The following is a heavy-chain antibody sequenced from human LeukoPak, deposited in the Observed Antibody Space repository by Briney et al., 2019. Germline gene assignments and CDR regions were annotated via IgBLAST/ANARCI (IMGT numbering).Heavy chain of an antibody. CDR2: MNPNSGNT. D-gene: IGHD6-13*01. CDR3: ASYSSSWSWGYYYYGMDV. J-gene: IGHJ6*02. CDR1: GGTFSSYA. V-gene: IGHV1-8*02. Sequence: ASVKVSCKASGGTFSSYAISWVRQATGQGLEWMGWMNPNSGNTGYAQKFQGRVTMTRNTSISTAYMELSSLRSEDTAVYYCASYSSSWSWGYYYYGMDVWGQGTTVTVSS.